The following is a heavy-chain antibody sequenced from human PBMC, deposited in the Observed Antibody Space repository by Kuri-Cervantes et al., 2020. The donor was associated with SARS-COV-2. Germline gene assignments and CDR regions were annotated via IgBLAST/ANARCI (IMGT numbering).Heavy chain of an antibody. Sequence: GGSLRLSCAASGFTFSSYSMNWVRQAPGKGLEWVSYISSSSSTIYHADSVKGRFTISGDNAKNSLYLQMNSLRAEDTAVYYCARDRVVEAFDIWGQGTMVTVSS. J-gene: IGHJ3*02. CDR1: GFTFSSYS. D-gene: IGHD2-15*01. CDR3: ARDRVVEAFDI. CDR2: ISSSSSTI. V-gene: IGHV3-48*01.